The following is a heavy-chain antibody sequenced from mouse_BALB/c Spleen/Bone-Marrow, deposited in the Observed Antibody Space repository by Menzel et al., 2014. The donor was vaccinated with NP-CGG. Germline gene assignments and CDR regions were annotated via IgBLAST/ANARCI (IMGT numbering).Heavy chain of an antibody. CDR1: GYTSTSFY. CDR2: FNPSNGGT. D-gene: IGHD1-1*01. J-gene: IGHJ2*01. Sequence: QVQLQQSGAELVKPGASVKLSCKASGYTSTSFYMYWVKQRPGQGLEGIGGFNPSNGGTNFNEKFKSKATLTLDKSSSTAYMQLSSLTSEDSAVYYCTRGSYGSSQYYFDYWGQGTTLTVSS. CDR3: TRGSYGSSQYYFDY. V-gene: IGHV1S81*02.